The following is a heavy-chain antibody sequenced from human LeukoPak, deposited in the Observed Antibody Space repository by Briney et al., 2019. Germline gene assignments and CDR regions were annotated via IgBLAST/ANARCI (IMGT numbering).Heavy chain of an antibody. CDR3: ARDSNYYGMDL. Sequence: SETLSLTCAVYGGSFSGYYWSWIRQPPGKGLEWIGEINHSGSTNYNPSLKSRVTISVDTSKNQFSLKLSSVTAADTAVYYCARDSNYYGMDLWGQGTTVTVSS. CDR2: INHSGST. CDR1: GGSFSGYY. J-gene: IGHJ6*02. D-gene: IGHD4-11*01. V-gene: IGHV4-34*01.